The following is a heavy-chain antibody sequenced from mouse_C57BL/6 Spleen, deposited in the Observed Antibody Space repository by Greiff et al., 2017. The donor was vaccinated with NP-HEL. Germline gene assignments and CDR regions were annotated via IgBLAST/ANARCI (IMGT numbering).Heavy chain of an antibody. J-gene: IGHJ4*01. V-gene: IGHV1-61*01. CDR3: AREDYDGYYGNAMDY. Sequence: QVQLQQPGAELVRPGSSVKLSCKASGYTFTSYWMDWVKQRPGQGLEWIGNIYPSDSETHYNQKFKDKATLTVDKSSSTAYMQLSSLTSEDSAVYYCAREDYDGYYGNAMDYWGQGTSVTVSS. CDR1: GYTFTSYW. D-gene: IGHD2-3*01. CDR2: IYPSDSET.